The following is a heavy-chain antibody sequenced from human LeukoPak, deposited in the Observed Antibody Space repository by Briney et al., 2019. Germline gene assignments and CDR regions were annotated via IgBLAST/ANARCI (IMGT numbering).Heavy chain of an antibody. Sequence: RRSLRLSCAASGFTFSSYGMHWVRQAPGKGLEWVAVIWYDGSNKYYADSVKGRFTISRDNSKNTLYLQVNSLRAEDTAVYYCARGDCSSTSCTAIAPFDYWGQGTLVTVSS. CDR2: IWYDGSNK. J-gene: IGHJ4*02. CDR1: GFTFSSYG. CDR3: ARGDCSSTSCTAIAPFDY. D-gene: IGHD2-2*01. V-gene: IGHV3-33*01.